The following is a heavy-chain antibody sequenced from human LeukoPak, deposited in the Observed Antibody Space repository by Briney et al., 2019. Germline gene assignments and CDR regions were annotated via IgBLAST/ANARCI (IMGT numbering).Heavy chain of an antibody. CDR1: GFTFSDYY. Sequence: GGSLRLSCAASGFTFSDYYMSWIRQAPGKGLEWVSYISSSGSTIYYADSVKGRFTISRDNAKNSLYLQMDSLRAEDTAVYYCAKWGNYYDSSGFDYWGQGTLVTVSS. V-gene: IGHV3-11*01. CDR2: ISSSGSTI. D-gene: IGHD3-22*01. J-gene: IGHJ4*02. CDR3: AKWGNYYDSSGFDY.